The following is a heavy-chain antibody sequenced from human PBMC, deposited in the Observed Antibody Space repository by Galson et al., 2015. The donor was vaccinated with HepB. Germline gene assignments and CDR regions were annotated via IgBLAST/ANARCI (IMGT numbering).Heavy chain of an antibody. Sequence: SVKVSCKASGYTFTGYYMHWVRQAPGQGLEWMGRINPNSGGTNYAQKFQGRVTMTRDTSISTAYMELSRLRSDDTAVYYCARGAPLYDYIWENRFDPWGQGTLVTVS. CDR3: ARGAPLYDYIWENRFDP. CDR2: INPNSGGT. J-gene: IGHJ5*02. V-gene: IGHV1-2*06. D-gene: IGHD3-16*01. CDR1: GYTFTGYY.